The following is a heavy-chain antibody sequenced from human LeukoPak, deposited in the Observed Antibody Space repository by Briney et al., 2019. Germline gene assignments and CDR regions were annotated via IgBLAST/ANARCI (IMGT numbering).Heavy chain of an antibody. V-gene: IGHV3-30-3*01. CDR1: GFTFSSYA. Sequence: GGSLRLSCAASGFTFSSYAMHWVRQAPGKGLEWLAVIPYDGSNKYYADSVKGRFTISRDNAKNSLYLQMNSLRAEDTAVYYCARGGGSYGLYYFDYWGQGTLVTVSS. CDR3: ARGGGSYGLYYFDY. J-gene: IGHJ4*02. D-gene: IGHD1-26*01. CDR2: IPYDGSNK.